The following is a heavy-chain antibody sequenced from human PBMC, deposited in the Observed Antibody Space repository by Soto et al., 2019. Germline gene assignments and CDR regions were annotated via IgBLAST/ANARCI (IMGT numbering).Heavy chain of an antibody. CDR2: IWYDGSNK. CDR1: GFTFSSYG. V-gene: IGHV3-33*01. CDR3: ARDAGFGYGRHMDV. D-gene: IGHD5-12*01. J-gene: IGHJ6*03. Sequence: QVQLVESGGGVVQPGRSLRLSCAASGFTFSSYGMHWVRQAPGKGLEWVAVIWYDGSNKYYADSVKGRFTIPRDNSKNTLYLQMNSRRAEDTAVYYCARDAGFGYGRHMDVWGKGTTVTVSS.